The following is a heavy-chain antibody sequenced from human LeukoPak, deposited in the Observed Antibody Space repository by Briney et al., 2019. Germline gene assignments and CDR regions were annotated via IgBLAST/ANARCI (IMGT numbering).Heavy chain of an antibody. J-gene: IGHJ4*02. CDR2: VSDDGGNK. V-gene: IGHV3-30-3*01. D-gene: IGHD2-8*01. Sequence: GGSLRLSCAASGFAFSSRAMHWVRQAPGKGLEWVAVVSDDGGNKYYADAVKGRFTISRDNSKNTLYLQMNSLRAEDTAVYYCAKVFFMDYWGQGTLVTVSS. CDR1: GFAFSSRA. CDR3: AKVFFMDY.